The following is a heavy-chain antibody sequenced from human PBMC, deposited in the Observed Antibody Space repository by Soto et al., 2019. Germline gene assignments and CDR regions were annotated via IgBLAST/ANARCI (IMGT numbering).Heavy chain of an antibody. J-gene: IGHJ6*02. D-gene: IGHD6-13*01. CDR3: ARRVNYYYGMDV. Sequence: SETLSLTCTVPGGSISSGGYYWSWIRQHPGKGLEWIGYIYYSGSTYYNPSLKSRVTISVGTSKNQFSLKLSSVTAADTAVYYCARRVNYYYGMDVWGQGTTVTVSS. V-gene: IGHV4-31*03. CDR1: GGSISSGGYY. CDR2: IYYSGST.